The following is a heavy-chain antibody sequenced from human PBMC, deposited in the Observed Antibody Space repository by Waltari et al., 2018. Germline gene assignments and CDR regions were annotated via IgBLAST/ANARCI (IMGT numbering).Heavy chain of an antibody. CDR3: ASDRGRGLYLDS. CDR1: GDSISKNFF. J-gene: IGHJ4*02. D-gene: IGHD2-15*01. Sequence: QVQLQESGPGLVKPSGPLSLTCTVPGDSISKNFFWSWVRQSPGKGLVWIGQVHQSGRSNYNPSLESRVTVSMDTSKNQFSLKMTSVTAADTAIYYCASDRGRGLYLDSWGQGTLVTVSP. CDR2: VHQSGRS. V-gene: IGHV4-4*02.